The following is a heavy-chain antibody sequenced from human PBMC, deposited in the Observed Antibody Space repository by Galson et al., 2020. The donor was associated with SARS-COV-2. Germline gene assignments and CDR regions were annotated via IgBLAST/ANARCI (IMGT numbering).Heavy chain of an antibody. Sequence: GGSLRLSCAASGFTFSNYPMHWVRQAPGKGLEWVAVISYDGSNKYYADSVKGRFTISRDNSKNTLYLQMNSLRAEDTAVYYCARSLLWFGEVFDYWGQGTLVTVSS. J-gene: IGHJ4*02. V-gene: IGHV3-30*04. CDR1: GFTFSNYP. CDR2: ISYDGSNK. CDR3: ARSLLWFGEVFDY. D-gene: IGHD3-10*01.